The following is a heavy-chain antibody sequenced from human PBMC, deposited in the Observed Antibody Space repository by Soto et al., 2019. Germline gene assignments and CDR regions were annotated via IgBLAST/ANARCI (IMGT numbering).Heavy chain of an antibody. D-gene: IGHD2-15*01. CDR1: GGSFSNSA. CDR2: IIPMLETS. CDR3: AKDCSVASCGFDI. Sequence: SVKVSCKASGGSFSNSAISWVRQAPGQGLEWMGGIIPMLETSNYAQKFQGRVTITADESTSTAYMELSSLKSDDTAVYYCAKDCSVASCGFDIWGQGSLVRVSS. J-gene: IGHJ4*02. V-gene: IGHV1-69*13.